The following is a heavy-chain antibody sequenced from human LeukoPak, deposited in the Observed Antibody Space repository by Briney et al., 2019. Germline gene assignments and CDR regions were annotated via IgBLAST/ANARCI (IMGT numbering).Heavy chain of an antibody. J-gene: IGHJ3*02. CDR1: GGSFSGYY. D-gene: IGHD5-12*01. CDR3: ASATGDHDYAFDI. Sequence: SETLSLTCAVYGGSFSGYYWSWIRQPPGKGLEWIGEINHSGSTNYNPSLKSRVTISVDTSKNQFSLKLSSVTAADTAVYYCASATGDHDYAFDIWGQGTMVTVSS. CDR2: INHSGST. V-gene: IGHV4-34*01.